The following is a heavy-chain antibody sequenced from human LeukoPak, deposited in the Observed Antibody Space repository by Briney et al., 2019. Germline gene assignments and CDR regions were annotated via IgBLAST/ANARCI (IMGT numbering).Heavy chain of an antibody. J-gene: IGHJ3*02. D-gene: IGHD1-26*01. V-gene: IGHV3-74*01. CDR2: INNEETAA. CDR1: GFTFSTYW. Sequence: GGSLRLSCAASGFTFSTYWMHWVRQAPGKGLVWVSRINNEETAANYADSVQGRFTISRDNANNMLYLQMDSLRAEDTAVYYCARESTVGPIQTDALDIWGQGTMATVSS. CDR3: ARESTVGPIQTDALDI.